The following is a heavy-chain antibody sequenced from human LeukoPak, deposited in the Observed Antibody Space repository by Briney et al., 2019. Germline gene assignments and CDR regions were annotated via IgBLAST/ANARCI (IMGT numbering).Heavy chain of an antibody. J-gene: IGHJ4*02. Sequence: PGGSLRLSCTASGFTFGDYTLTWVRQAPGKGLEWVGFIRTKPYGGTADYAASVKGRFTISRDDSKSIAYLQLNSLKTEGTALYFCSRGWFSRYCTGGSCHLDSWGQGALVTVSS. CDR1: GFTFGDYT. D-gene: IGHD2-8*02. CDR3: SRGWFSRYCTGGSCHLDS. V-gene: IGHV3-49*04. CDR2: IRTKPYGGTA.